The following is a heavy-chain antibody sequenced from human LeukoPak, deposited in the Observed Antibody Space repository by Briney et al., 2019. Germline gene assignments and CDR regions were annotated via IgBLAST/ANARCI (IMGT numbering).Heavy chain of an antibody. V-gene: IGHV1-69*04. CDR2: IIPILGIA. CDR3: ARENSGSYREFDY. J-gene: IGHJ4*02. CDR1: RGTFSSYA. Sequence: SVKVSCTASRGTFSSYAISWVRQAPGQGLEWMGRIIPILGIANYAQKFQGRVTITADKSTSTAYMELSSLRSEDTAVYYCARENSGSYREFDYWGQGALVTVSS. D-gene: IGHD1-26*01.